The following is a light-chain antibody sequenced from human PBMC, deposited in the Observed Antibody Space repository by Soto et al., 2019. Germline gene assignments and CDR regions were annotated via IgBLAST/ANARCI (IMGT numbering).Light chain of an antibody. J-gene: IGKJ4*01. CDR3: QQYYSTPLT. CDR1: QSVLYSSNNKNY. V-gene: IGKV4-1*01. CDR2: WAS. Sequence: DIVMTQSPDSLAVSLGERATINCKSSQSVLYSSNNKNYLAWYQQKPGQPPKLLIYWASTRESGVPDRFSGSGSGTDFTLTSSSLQAEDVAVYCCQQYYSTPLTFGGGTKGEIK.